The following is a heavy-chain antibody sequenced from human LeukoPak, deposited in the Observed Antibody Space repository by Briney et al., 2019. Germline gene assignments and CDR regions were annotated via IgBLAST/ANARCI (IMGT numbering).Heavy chain of an antibody. Sequence: PSETLSLTCTVSGGSISGGSHHWGWFRQSPGKGLEWIGSLYLSRTTYYNPSLNSRVTISVDTSKNQFSLQLNSVTAADTAVYYCVRHDGRGGATMGSLDFWGQGSLVTVSS. D-gene: IGHD5-12*01. CDR3: VRHDGRGGATMGSLDF. J-gene: IGHJ4*02. V-gene: IGHV4-39*01. CDR2: LYLSRTT. CDR1: GGSISGGSHH.